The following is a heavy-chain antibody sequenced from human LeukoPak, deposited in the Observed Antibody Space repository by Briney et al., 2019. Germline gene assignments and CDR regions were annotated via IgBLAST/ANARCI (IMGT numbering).Heavy chain of an antibody. J-gene: IGHJ3*01. V-gene: IGHV3-48*01. CDR1: GFTFRSYR. D-gene: IGHD1-14*01. CDR2: ISSSYGTI. Sequence: GGSLRLACAVSGFTFRSYRMKWVRQAPGKGREWISHISSSYGTIYYADSVKVRFTLSRYNAKNSLYLQLDRLRAEDTAVYFCARINHPRAFDLWGQGTMVTVSS. CDR3: ARINHPRAFDL.